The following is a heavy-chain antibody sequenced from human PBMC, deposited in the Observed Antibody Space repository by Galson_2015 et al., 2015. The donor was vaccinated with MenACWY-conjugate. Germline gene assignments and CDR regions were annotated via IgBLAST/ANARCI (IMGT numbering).Heavy chain of an antibody. CDR1: GFTFNNYW. CDR3: ARYINYSFDS. J-gene: IGHJ4*02. V-gene: IGHV3-74*01. Sequence: SLRLSCAASGFTFNNYWMHWVRQPPGKGLEWISYIKADGSFSNYADSVKGRFTISTDNAKNMVYLQMDGLGYEETAVYFCARYINYSFDSWGQGTLVTVSS. CDR2: IKADGSFS. D-gene: IGHD5-24*01.